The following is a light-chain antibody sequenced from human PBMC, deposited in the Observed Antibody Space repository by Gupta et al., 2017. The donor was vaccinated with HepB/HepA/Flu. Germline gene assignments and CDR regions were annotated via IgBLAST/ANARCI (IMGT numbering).Light chain of an antibody. CDR3: SSYTSSSTWV. CDR2: DVN. Sequence: QSALTQPASVSASPGQSTTISCTGTSSDVGGYNYVSWYQQHPGKAPKLTIYDVNTRPSGVSNRFSGSKSGNTASLTISGLQAEDEADYYCSSYTSSSTWVFGGGTKLTVL. J-gene: IGLJ3*02. V-gene: IGLV2-14*03. CDR1: SSDVGGYNY.